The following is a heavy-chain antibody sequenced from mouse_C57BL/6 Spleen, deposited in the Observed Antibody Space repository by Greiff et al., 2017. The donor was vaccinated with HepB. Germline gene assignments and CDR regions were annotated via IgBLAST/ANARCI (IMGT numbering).Heavy chain of an antibody. V-gene: IGHV1-5*01. CDR3: TREYDGYPPWFAY. J-gene: IGHJ3*01. Sequence: DVKLVESGTVLARPGASVKMSCKTSGYTFTSYWMHWVKQRPGQGLEWIGAIYPGNSDTSYNQKFKGKAKLTAVTSASTAYMELSSLTNEDSAVYYCTREYDGYPPWFAYWGQGTLVTVSA. CDR2: IYPGNSDT. D-gene: IGHD2-3*01. CDR1: GYTFTSYW.